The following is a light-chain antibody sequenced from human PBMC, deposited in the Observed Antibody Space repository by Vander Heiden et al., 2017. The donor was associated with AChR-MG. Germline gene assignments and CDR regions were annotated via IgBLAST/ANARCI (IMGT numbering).Light chain of an antibody. J-gene: IGKJ1*01. CDR3: QKYDNAPET. CDR1: QGISNY. V-gene: IGKV1-27*01. Sequence: DIQMTQSPSSLSASAGDRVTITCRASQGISNYLAWYQHKPGNVPKILIYAASTLQSGVSSRFSGSRSGTDFTLSITSLQPEDVATYYCQKYDNAPETFGQGTKVEIK. CDR2: AAS.